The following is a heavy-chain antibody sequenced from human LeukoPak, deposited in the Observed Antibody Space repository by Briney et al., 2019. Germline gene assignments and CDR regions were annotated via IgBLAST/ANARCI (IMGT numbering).Heavy chain of an antibody. CDR3: ARKGGHFDY. V-gene: IGHV4-59*01. CDR1: GGSISYYY. Sequence: PSETLSLTCTVSGGSISYYYWSWIRQSPGKGLEWIGYIYYNGSTNYNLSLKSRVTISVDMSKNQFSLKVTSVTAADTAIYYCARKGGHFDYWGQGTLVTVSS. CDR2: IYYNGST. D-gene: IGHD2-15*01. J-gene: IGHJ4*02.